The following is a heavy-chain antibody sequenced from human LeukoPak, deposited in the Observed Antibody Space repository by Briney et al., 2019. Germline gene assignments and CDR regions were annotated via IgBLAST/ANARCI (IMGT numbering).Heavy chain of an antibody. Sequence: GGSLRLSCAASGFTFSSYAMHWVRQAPGKGLEYVSAISSNGGSTYYANSVKGRFTISRDNSKNTLYLQMGSLRAEDTAVYYCARDSHYYDSSAHWSQGTLVTVSS. CDR2: ISSNGGST. CDR3: ARDSHYYDSSAH. V-gene: IGHV3-64*01. D-gene: IGHD3-22*01. CDR1: GFTFSSYA. J-gene: IGHJ4*02.